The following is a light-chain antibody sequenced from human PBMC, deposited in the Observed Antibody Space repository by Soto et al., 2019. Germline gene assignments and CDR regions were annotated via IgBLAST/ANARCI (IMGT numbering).Light chain of an antibody. Sequence: DIVLTQSPATLSLSPGERVTLSCRASQNVRNSLAWFQQKPGQTPRLLIYDATNRATGIPAKFSGSGSGTDFTLTISSLEPEDFAVYYCQQRRNWPLTFGGGTKVEIK. CDR3: QQRRNWPLT. V-gene: IGKV3-11*01. CDR2: DAT. J-gene: IGKJ4*01. CDR1: QNVRNS.